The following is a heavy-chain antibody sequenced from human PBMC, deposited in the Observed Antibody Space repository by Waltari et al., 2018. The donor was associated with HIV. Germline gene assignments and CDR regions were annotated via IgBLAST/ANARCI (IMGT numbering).Heavy chain of an antibody. Sequence: QLQLQESGPGLVKPSETLSLTCTASGGPISSTSYYWGWIRQPPGKGLEWIGTIYYSGSTYYNPSLKSRVTISVDTSKNQFSLKLSSVTAADTAVYYCARLRGRGGITMIVPRFDPWGQGTLVTVSS. CDR1: GGPISSTSYY. J-gene: IGHJ5*02. CDR3: ARLRGRGGITMIVPRFDP. CDR2: IYYSGST. V-gene: IGHV4-39*01. D-gene: IGHD3-22*01.